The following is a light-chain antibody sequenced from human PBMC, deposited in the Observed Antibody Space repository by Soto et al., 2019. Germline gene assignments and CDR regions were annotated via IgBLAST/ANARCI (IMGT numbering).Light chain of an antibody. CDR1: QSHGSSY. J-gene: IGKJ1*01. CDR3: QQHGSSSWT. Sequence: EVVLTQSPGTLSSSPGEKATLSCRASQSHGSSYLAWYQRKPGQAPRLLIYGASNRAPGIPDRFSGYGSGTDFSLTISRLEPEDFAVYYCQQHGSSSWTFGQGTKV. CDR2: GAS. V-gene: IGKV3-20*01.